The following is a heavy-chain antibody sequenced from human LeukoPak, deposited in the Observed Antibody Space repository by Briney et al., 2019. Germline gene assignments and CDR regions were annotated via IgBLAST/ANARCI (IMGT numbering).Heavy chain of an antibody. CDR1: GFTFSSYA. CDR2: ISGSGGST. Sequence: GGSLRLSCAASGFTFSSYAMSWVRQAPGKGLEWVSAISGSGGSTYYADSVKGRFTISRDNSKNTLYLQMNSLRAEDTAVYYCANPPSITIFGVVIIPVVYWGQGTLVTVSS. D-gene: IGHD3-3*01. J-gene: IGHJ4*02. CDR3: ANPPSITIFGVVIIPVVY. V-gene: IGHV3-23*01.